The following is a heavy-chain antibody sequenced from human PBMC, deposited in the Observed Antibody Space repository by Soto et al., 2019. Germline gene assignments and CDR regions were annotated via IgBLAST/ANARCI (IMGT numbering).Heavy chain of an antibody. D-gene: IGHD1-20*01. Sequence: SETLSLTCTVSGDSISCGHYYWSWIRQPPGKGLEWIGYIYKSGTTYYIPSLRSRLRISVDTSKNQISLNLSSVTAADTAVYYRARPLIGTYEGAFDIWGQGTMVTV. CDR1: GDSISCGHYY. CDR3: ARPLIGTYEGAFDI. V-gene: IGHV4-30-4*01. J-gene: IGHJ3*02. CDR2: IYKSGTT.